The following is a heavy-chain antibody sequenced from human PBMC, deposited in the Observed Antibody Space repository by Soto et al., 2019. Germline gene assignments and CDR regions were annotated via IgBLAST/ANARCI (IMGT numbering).Heavy chain of an antibody. V-gene: IGHV3-7*01. CDR1: GFTFSSYW. J-gene: IGHJ6*03. D-gene: IGHD2-2*01. CDR2: IKQDGSEK. CDR3: ARAVRVVPAARIRAPGYYYMDV. Sequence: GGSLRLSCAASGFTFSSYWMSWVRQAPGKGLEWVANIKQDGSEKYYVDSVKGRFTISRENAKNSLYLQMNSLRAEDTAVYYCARAVRVVPAARIRAPGYYYMDVWGKGTTVTVSS.